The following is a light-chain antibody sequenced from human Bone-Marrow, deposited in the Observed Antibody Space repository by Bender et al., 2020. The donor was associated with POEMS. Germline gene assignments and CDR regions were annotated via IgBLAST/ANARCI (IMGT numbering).Light chain of an antibody. Sequence: SYDLAQPPSVSVSPGQTARITCSGDKLGDKYVCWYQQKSGQSPILLIYQDSKRPSGIPERFSGSNSGNTATLTISETQSMDEADYYCQTWDTSTEVFGTGTKVTVL. CDR1: KLGDKY. J-gene: IGLJ1*01. CDR2: QDS. CDR3: QTWDTSTEV. V-gene: IGLV3-1*01.